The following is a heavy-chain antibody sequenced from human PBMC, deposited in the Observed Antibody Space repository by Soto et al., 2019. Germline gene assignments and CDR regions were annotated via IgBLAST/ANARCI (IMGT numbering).Heavy chain of an antibody. CDR3: ARDPYSSGPYNWFDP. D-gene: IGHD6-19*01. Sequence: XVKVSCKASGYTFTSYGISWVRQAPGQGLEWMGWISAYNGNTNYAQKLQGRVTMTTDTSTSTAYMELRSLRSDDTAVYYCARDPYSSGPYNWFDPWGQGTLVTVSS. J-gene: IGHJ5*02. V-gene: IGHV1-18*01. CDR2: ISAYNGNT. CDR1: GYTFTSYG.